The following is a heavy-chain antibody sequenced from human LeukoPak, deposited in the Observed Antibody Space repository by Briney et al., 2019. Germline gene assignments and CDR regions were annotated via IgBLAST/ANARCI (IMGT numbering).Heavy chain of an antibody. CDR3: ARGTTDDY. Sequence: GASVKVSCKASGYTFTSYYIDWVRQAPGQGLEWMGVINPSGGSTRYAQKFQGRVTMTGDPSTRTVYMELSSLTSDDTSEYYCARGTTDDYWGQGTPVTVSS. CDR1: GYTFTSYY. CDR2: INPSGGST. D-gene: IGHD1-1*01. J-gene: IGHJ4*02. V-gene: IGHV1-46*01.